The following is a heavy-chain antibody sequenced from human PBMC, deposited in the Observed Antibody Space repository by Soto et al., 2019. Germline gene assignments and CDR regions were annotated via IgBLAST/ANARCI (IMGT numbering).Heavy chain of an antibody. CDR3: AKTQTDIIDY. D-gene: IGHD3-9*01. CDR2: IRGVAGST. Sequence: GGSLRLSCAASGFTFSTFDMTWFGQAPGKGLEWVSLIRGVAGSTHYPDSVKGRFTISKDTSNNVLYLEMNSLRADDTAVYFCAKTQTDIIDYWGQGTLVTVSS. V-gene: IGHV3-23*01. J-gene: IGHJ4*02. CDR1: GFTFSTFD.